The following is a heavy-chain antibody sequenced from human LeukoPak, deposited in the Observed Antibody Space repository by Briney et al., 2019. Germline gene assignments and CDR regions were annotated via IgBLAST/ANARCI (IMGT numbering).Heavy chain of an antibody. V-gene: IGHV3-21*01. D-gene: IGHD5-18*01. CDR2: ISSSSSYI. CDR3: ARDVLGIQLSL. Sequence: GESLRLSCAASGFTFSSYAMNWVRQAPGKGLEWVSSISSSSSYIYYADSVKGRFTISRDNAKNSLYLQMNSLRAEDTAVYYCARDVLGIQLSLWGQGILVTVSS. J-gene: IGHJ4*02. CDR1: GFTFSSYA.